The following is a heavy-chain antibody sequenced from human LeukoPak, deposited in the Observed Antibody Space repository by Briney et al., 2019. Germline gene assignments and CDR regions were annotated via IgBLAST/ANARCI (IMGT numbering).Heavy chain of an antibody. CDR3: ASSYDSSGYCPRY. V-gene: IGHV4-34*01. Sequence: PSETLSLTCAVYGGSFSGYYWSWIRQPPGKGLEWIGEINHSGSTNYNPSLKSRVTISVDTSKNQFSLKLSSVTAADTAVYYCASSYDSSGYCPRYWGQGTTVTVSS. J-gene: IGHJ3*01. CDR1: GGSFSGYY. D-gene: IGHD3-22*01. CDR2: INHSGST.